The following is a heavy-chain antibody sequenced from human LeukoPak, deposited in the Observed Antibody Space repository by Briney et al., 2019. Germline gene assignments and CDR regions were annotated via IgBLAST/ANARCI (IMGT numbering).Heavy chain of an antibody. Sequence: GSLRLSCAASGFTFSSYAMSWIRQPPGKGLEWIGEINHGGSTNYNPSLKSRVTISVDTSKNQFSLKLSSVTAADTAVYYCARGEVTYYYDSSGYYPWGQGTLVTVSS. CDR2: INHGGST. D-gene: IGHD3-22*01. CDR1: GFTFSSYA. V-gene: IGHV4-34*01. CDR3: ARGEVTYYYDSSGYYP. J-gene: IGHJ5*02.